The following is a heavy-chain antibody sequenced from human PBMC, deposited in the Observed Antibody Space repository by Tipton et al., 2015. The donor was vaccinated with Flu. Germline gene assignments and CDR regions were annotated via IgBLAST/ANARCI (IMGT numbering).Heavy chain of an antibody. D-gene: IGHD4-11*01. Sequence: TLSLTCTVSGGSISRGSYYWNWIRQPAGKGLEWIGRIYTNENTNYKPSLKSRVTISIDTSKNQSSLKLSSVTAADTAIYYCARRDYSNYVSEPKNWFDPWGQGTLVTVSS. V-gene: IGHV4-61*02. CDR3: ARRDYSNYVSEPKNWFDP. J-gene: IGHJ5*02. CDR2: IYTNENT. CDR1: GGSISRGSYY.